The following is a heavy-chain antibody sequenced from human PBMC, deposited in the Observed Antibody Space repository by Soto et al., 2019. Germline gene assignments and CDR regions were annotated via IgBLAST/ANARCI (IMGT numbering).Heavy chain of an antibody. Sequence: QITLKESGPTLVKPTQTLTLTSSFSGFSLSTSGVGVGWIRQPPGKALEWLALIYWDDDMRYSPSLKRRLTITKDTSKNQVVLTLTDMDPVDTATYYCARGTGGGNSCYFDYWGQGTLVTVSS. CDR2: IYWDDDM. J-gene: IGHJ4*02. V-gene: IGHV2-5*02. CDR3: ARGTGGGNSCYFDY. CDR1: GFSLSTSGVG. D-gene: IGHD2-21*02.